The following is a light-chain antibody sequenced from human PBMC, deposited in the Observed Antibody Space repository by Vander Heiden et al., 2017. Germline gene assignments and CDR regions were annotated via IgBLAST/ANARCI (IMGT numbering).Light chain of an antibody. J-gene: IGLJ3*02. CDR2: GKN. CDR1: SLRSYY. V-gene: IGLV3-19*01. Sequence: SSELTQHPAVSVALGQTVRITCQGDSLRSYYASWYQQKPGQAPVLVIYGKNNRPSGIPDRFSGSSSGNTAYLTITGAQAEDEADYDCNSRDSSGNQLVFGGGTKLTVL. CDR3: NSRDSSGNQLV.